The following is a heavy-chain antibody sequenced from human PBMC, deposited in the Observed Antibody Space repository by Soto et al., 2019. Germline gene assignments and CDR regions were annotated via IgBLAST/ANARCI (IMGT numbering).Heavy chain of an antibody. Sequence: SGPTLVNPTQTPTLTCTFSGFSLSTKTVGVSWIRQPPGKALEWLAVIYWDDDKRYSPSLENRLTIIKDISRNQVVLTMTNMDPVDTATYYCAHLRITFGGVLADDAFDIWGPGTLVTVSS. D-gene: IGHD3-16*02. J-gene: IGHJ3*02. CDR2: IYWDDDK. CDR1: GFSLSTKTVG. CDR3: AHLRITFGGVLADDAFDI. V-gene: IGHV2-5*02.